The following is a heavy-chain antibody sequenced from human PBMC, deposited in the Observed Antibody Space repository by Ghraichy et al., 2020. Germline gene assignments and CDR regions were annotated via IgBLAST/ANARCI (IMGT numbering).Heavy chain of an antibody. CDR3: ARGGYYGSGSLPHDY. V-gene: IGHV4-31*03. CDR2: IYYSGST. D-gene: IGHD3-10*01. J-gene: IGHJ4*02. CDR1: GGSISSGGYY. Sequence: SETLSLTCTVSGGSISSGGYYWSWIRQHPGKGLEWIGYIYYSGSTYYNPSLKSRVTISVDTSKNQFSLKLSSVTAADTAVYYCARGGYYGSGSLPHDYWGQGTLVTVSS.